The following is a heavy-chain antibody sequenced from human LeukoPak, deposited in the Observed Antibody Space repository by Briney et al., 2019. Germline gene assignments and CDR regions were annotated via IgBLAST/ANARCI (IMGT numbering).Heavy chain of an antibody. J-gene: IGHJ4*02. Sequence: GGSLRLSCAASGFTFSNFAMTWVRQAPGKGLEWFSSIVGSSSTYYADSLKGRFTISRDNAKNSLYLQMNSLRAEDTAVYYCARIGAGSSRDYWGQGTLVTVSS. CDR3: ARIGAGSSRDY. D-gene: IGHD6-13*01. CDR1: GFTFSNFA. V-gene: IGHV3-21*01. CDR2: IVGSSST.